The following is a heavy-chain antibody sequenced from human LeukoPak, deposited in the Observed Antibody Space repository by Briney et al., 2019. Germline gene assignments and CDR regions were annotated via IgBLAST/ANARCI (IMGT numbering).Heavy chain of an antibody. V-gene: IGHV1-2*06. D-gene: IGHD5-18*01. CDR2: INPNSGGT. J-gene: IGHJ5*02. Sequence: ASVKVSCKDSGDTFTGYYMHWVRQAPGQGLEWMGRINPNSGGTNYAQKFQGRVTMTRDTSISTAYMELSRLRSDDTAVYYCARAPTQQLWLLGWFDPWGQGTLVTVSS. CDR3: ARAPTQQLWLLGWFDP. CDR1: GDTFTGYY.